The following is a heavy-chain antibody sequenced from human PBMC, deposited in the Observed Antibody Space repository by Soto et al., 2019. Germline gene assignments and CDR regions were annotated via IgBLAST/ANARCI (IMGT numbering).Heavy chain of an antibody. CDR2: ISAYNGNT. CDR3: ARVELLWFGEPSYGMDV. D-gene: IGHD3-10*01. J-gene: IGHJ6*02. CDR1: GYTFTSYG. Sequence: ASVKVSCKASGYTFTSYGISWVRQAPGQGLEWMGWISAYNGNTNYAQKLQGRVAMTTDTSTSTAYMELRSLRSDDTAVYYCARVELLWFGEPSYGMDVWGQGTTVTVSS. V-gene: IGHV1-18*04.